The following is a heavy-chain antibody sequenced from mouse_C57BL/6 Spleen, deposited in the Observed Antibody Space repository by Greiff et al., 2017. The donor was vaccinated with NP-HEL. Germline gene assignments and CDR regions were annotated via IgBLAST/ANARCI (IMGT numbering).Heavy chain of an antibody. Sequence: EVQGVESGGGLVQPGGSLSLSCAASGFTFTDYYMRWVRQPPGKALEWLGFIRNKANGYTTEYSASVKGRFTISRDNSQSILYLQMKALRAEDSATYSCAKSHCSGGSYWFAYWGQGTLVTVSA. CDR3: AKSHCSGGSYWFAY. CDR2: IRNKANGYTT. CDR1: GFTFTDYY. V-gene: IGHV7-3*01. J-gene: IGHJ3*01. D-gene: IGHD1-1*02.